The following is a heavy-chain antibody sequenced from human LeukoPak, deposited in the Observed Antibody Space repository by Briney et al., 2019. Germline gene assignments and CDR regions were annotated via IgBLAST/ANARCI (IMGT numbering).Heavy chain of an antibody. D-gene: IGHD3-10*01. Sequence: PSETLSLTCTVSGGSISSYYWSWIRQPAGKGLEWIGRIYTSGSTYYNPSLKSRVTISVDTSKNQFSLKLSSATAADTAVYYCARHTGEADALDYWGQGTLVTVSS. CDR2: IYTSGST. V-gene: IGHV4-4*07. J-gene: IGHJ4*02. CDR3: ARHTGEADALDY. CDR1: GGSISSYY.